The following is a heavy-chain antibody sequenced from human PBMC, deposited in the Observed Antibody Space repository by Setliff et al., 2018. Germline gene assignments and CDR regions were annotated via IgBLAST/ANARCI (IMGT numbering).Heavy chain of an antibody. CDR2: IYTRGST. J-gene: IGHJ6*03. Sequence: ASETLSLTCTVSGGSISEPNYYWSWIRQPVGKGLEWIGHIYTRGSTNYNPSLRTRVSISVDTSKNQFSLKLSSVTAADTAVYYCARHKSNGSGSYPSLYMDVWGKGIMVTVSS. CDR1: GGSISEPNYY. CDR3: ARHKSNGSGSYPSLYMDV. D-gene: IGHD3-10*01. V-gene: IGHV4-61*09.